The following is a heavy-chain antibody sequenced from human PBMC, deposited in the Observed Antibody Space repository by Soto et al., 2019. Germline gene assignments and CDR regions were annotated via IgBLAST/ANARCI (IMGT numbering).Heavy chain of an antibody. Sequence: SETLSLTCAVSGYSISSSNWWGWIRQPPGKGLEWIGYIYYSGTTYYNPSLKSRVTMSVDTSKNQFSLKLTSVTAVDTAVYYCARREIQGPIVYWGQGTLVTVSS. D-gene: IGHD1-26*01. V-gene: IGHV4-28*01. CDR3: ARREIQGPIVY. J-gene: IGHJ4*02. CDR1: GYSISSSNW. CDR2: IYYSGTT.